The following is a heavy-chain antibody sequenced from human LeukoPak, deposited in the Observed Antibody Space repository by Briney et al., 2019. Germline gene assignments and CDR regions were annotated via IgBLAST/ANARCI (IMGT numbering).Heavy chain of an antibody. CDR2: INQGGSET. D-gene: IGHD6-6*01. CDR1: GFTFGDYA. CDR3: ARLIGDRTIYDY. V-gene: IGHV3-7*01. Sequence: GGSLRLSCTGSGFTFGDYAMTWVRQAPGKGLEWVASINQGGSETYYVESVKGRFTISRDNAMNSFFLQMNSLRAEDTAVYYCARLIGDRTIYDYWGQGTLVTVSS. J-gene: IGHJ4*02.